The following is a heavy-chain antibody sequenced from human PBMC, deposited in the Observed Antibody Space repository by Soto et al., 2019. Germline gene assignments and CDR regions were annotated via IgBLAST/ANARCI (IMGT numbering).Heavy chain of an antibody. J-gene: IGHJ5*02. CDR1: GFTFSTYA. CDR3: AKGVRSGSGWKA. D-gene: IGHD6-19*01. V-gene: IGHV3-23*01. CDR2: ISGSGGST. Sequence: GGSLRLSCAASGFTFSTYAMNWVRRAPGKGLEWVSAISGSGGSTNYADSVRGRFAISRDNSKNTLYLQMNSLTAEDTAIYYCAKGVRSGSGWKAWGQGIPVTVSS.